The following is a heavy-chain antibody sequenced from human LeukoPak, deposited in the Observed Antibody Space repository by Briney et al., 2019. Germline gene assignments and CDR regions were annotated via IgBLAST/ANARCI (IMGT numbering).Heavy chain of an antibody. D-gene: IGHD3-10*01. CDR2: IHYSGST. V-gene: IGHV4-39*07. Sequence: SETLSLTCTVSGGSISSNSYYWGWIRQPPGKGLEWIGSIHYSGSTYYNPSLKSRVTMSVDTSKNQFSLKLSSVTAADTAVYYCARLCTVAFGELFEDYWGQGTLVTVSS. CDR1: GGSISSNSYY. J-gene: IGHJ4*02. CDR3: ARLCTVAFGELFEDY.